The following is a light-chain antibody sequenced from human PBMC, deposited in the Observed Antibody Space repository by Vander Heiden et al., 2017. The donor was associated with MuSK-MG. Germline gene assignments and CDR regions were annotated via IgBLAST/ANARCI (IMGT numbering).Light chain of an antibody. J-gene: IGKJ5*01. Sequence: EIVLTPSPGTLSLSPGERATLSCRASQSVSSSYLAWYQQKPGQAPRLLIYGASSRATGIPDRFSGSGSGTDFTLTISRLEPEDFAVYYCQQYVTSPITFGQGTRLEIK. V-gene: IGKV3-20*01. CDR1: QSVSSSY. CDR3: QQYVTSPIT. CDR2: GAS.